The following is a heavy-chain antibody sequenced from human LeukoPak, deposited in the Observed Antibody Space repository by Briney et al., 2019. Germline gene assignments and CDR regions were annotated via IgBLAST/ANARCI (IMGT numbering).Heavy chain of an antibody. CDR3: ARDLLAVAGYYYYYYMDV. J-gene: IGHJ6*03. CDR2: INTNTGNP. V-gene: IGHV7-4-1*02. CDR1: GYTFTSYA. D-gene: IGHD6-19*01. Sequence: ASVKVSCKASGYTFTSYAMNWVRQAPGQGLEWMGWINTNTGNPTYAQGFTGRFVFSLDTSASTAYLQISSLKAEDTAVYYCARDLLAVAGYYYYYYMDVWGKGTTVTVSS.